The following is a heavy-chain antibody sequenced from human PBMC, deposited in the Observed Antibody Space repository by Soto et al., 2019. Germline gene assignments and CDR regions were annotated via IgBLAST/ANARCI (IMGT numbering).Heavy chain of an antibody. D-gene: IGHD6-6*01. CDR3: ARDNLAAPGNWFDP. Sequence: ASVKVSCKASGYTFTGYYMHWVRQAPGQGLEWMGWINPNSGGTNYAQKFQGRVTMTRNTSISTAYMELRSLRSDDTAVYYCARDNLAAPGNWFDPWGQGTLVTVSS. V-gene: IGHV1-2*02. J-gene: IGHJ5*02. CDR1: GYTFTGYY. CDR2: INPNSGGT.